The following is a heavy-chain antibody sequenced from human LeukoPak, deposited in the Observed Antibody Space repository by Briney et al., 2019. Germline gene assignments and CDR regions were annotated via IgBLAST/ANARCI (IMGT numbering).Heavy chain of an antibody. V-gene: IGHV3-23*01. Sequence: GGSLRLSCAASGFTFSTYAMSWVRQAPGKGLEWVSAISGSGGSTYYADSVKGRFTISRDNSKNTLYLQMNSLRADDTAVYYCAKVKDYYYNGMDVWGQGTTVTVSS. J-gene: IGHJ6*02. CDR3: AKVKDYYYNGMDV. CDR1: GFTFSTYA. CDR2: ISGSGGST.